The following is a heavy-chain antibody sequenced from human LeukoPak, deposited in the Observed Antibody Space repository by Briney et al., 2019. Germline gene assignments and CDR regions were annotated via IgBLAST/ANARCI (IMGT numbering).Heavy chain of an antibody. CDR2: ISAYNGNT. V-gene: IGHV1-18*01. CDR3: ARDGLPYSSSWFFGMDV. J-gene: IGHJ6*02. Sequence: GASVKVSCKPSGYTFFTYGVNWVRQAPGQGLEWMGWISAYNGNTNYAQKLQGRVTMTTDTSTYTAYMELRSLRSDDTAVYYCARDGLPYSSSWFFGMDVWGQGTTVTVSS. D-gene: IGHD6-13*01. CDR1: GYTFFTYG.